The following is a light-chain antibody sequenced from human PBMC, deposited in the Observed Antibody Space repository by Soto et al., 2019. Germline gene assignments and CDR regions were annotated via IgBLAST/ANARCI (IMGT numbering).Light chain of an antibody. J-gene: IGKJ1*01. Sequence: EIVMAQSSATLSLSPGERATLSCRASQSVSSYLAWYQQKPGQAPRLLIYDASNRATGIPARFSGSGSGTDFTLTISSLEPEDFAVYYCQQRSNWPPWTFGQGTKVDIK. V-gene: IGKV3-11*01. CDR1: QSVSSY. CDR2: DAS. CDR3: QQRSNWPPWT.